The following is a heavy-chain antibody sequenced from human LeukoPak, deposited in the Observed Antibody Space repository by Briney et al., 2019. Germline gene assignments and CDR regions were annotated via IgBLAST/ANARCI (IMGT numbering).Heavy chain of an antibody. J-gene: IGHJ5*02. CDR3: ASSQDNGYSGYDYVGEVRFDP. Sequence: GGSLRLSCAASRFTFSDYYMSWIRQAPGKGLEWVSYISSSGSTIYYADSVKGRFTISRDNAKNSLYLQMNSLRAEDTAVYYCASSQDNGYSGYDYVGEVRFDPWGQGTLVTVSS. V-gene: IGHV3-11*01. CDR2: ISSSGSTI. CDR1: RFTFSDYY. D-gene: IGHD5-12*01.